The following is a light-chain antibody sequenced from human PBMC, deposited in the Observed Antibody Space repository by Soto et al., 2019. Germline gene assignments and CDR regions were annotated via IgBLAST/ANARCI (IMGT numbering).Light chain of an antibody. V-gene: IGLV2-14*01. CDR2: DVT. CDR1: SSDVGAYNY. J-gene: IGLJ1*01. CDR3: SSYTSSDTLV. Sequence: QSALTQPASVSGSPGQSITISCTGTSSDVGAYNYVSWYQQPPGEAPKLMINDVTDRPSGVSNRFSGSKSGNTASLTISGLQAEDEADYYCSSYTSSDTLVFGTGTKLTVL.